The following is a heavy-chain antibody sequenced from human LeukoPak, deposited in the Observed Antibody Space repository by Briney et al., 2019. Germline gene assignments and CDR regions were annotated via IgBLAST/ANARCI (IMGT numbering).Heavy chain of an antibody. Sequence: EASVKVSCKASGYTFTSYGISWVRQAPGQGLEWMGWINPNSGGTNYAQKFQGRVTMTRDTSISTAYMELSRLRSDDTAVYYCARGVYDFWSGYIGAFDYWGQGTLVTVSS. J-gene: IGHJ4*02. D-gene: IGHD3-3*01. V-gene: IGHV1-2*02. CDR1: GYTFTSYG. CDR3: ARGVYDFWSGYIGAFDY. CDR2: INPNSGGT.